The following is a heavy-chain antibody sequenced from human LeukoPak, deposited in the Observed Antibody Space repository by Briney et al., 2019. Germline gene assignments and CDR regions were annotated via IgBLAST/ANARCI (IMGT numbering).Heavy chain of an antibody. V-gene: IGHV4-59*12. D-gene: IGHD5-12*01. J-gene: IGHJ4*02. CDR1: GGSISSYY. CDR3: ARGRGVATIWDY. Sequence: SETLSLTCTVSGGSISSYYWSWIRQPPGKGLEWIGYIYYSGSTNYNPSLKSRVTISVDRSKNQFSLKLSSVNAADTAVYFCARGRGVATIWDYWGQGTLDTVSS. CDR2: IYYSGST.